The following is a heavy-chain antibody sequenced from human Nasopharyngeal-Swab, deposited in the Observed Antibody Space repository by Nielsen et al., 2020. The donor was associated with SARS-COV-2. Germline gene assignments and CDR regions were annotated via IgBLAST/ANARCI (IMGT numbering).Heavy chain of an antibody. CDR2: IYPGDSDT. CDR3: ARSPSNSLGYFDY. Sequence: GESLKISCKGSGYSFTSYWIGWVRQMPGKGLEWMGIIYPGDSDTRYSPFFQGQVTISADKSISTAYLQWSSLKASDTAMYYCARSPSNSLGYFDYWGQGTLVTVSS. CDR1: GYSFTSYW. J-gene: IGHJ4*02. D-gene: IGHD4-23*01. V-gene: IGHV5-51*01.